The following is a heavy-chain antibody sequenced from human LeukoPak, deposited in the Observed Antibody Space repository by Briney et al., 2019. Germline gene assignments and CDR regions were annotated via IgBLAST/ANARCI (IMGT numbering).Heavy chain of an antibody. D-gene: IGHD2-15*01. V-gene: IGHV1-8*01. CDR3: ARAGYCGDGGCRGGSAFDV. Sequence: GASVKVSCKASGYTFINYDINWVRQASGQGLEWVGWVNPRGQTGYAQKFQGRVTMTRNIAINTAYMELKSLTYDDTAVYYCARAGYCGDGGCRGGSAFDVWGQGTMVTVSS. CDR1: GYTFINYD. J-gene: IGHJ3*01. CDR2: VNPRGQT.